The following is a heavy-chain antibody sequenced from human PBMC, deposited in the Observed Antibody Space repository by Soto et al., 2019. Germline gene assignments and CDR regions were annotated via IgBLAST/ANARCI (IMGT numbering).Heavy chain of an antibody. Sequence: QVQLVQSGAEVKKPGSSVKVSCKASGGTFSSYTISWVRQAPGQGLEWMGRIIPILGIANYAQKFQGRVTXXAXKXXSTAYMELSSLRSEDTAVYYCAREGRMRERLPFDPWGQGTLVTVSS. CDR1: GGTFSSYT. J-gene: IGHJ5*02. V-gene: IGHV1-69*08. CDR2: IIPILGIA. D-gene: IGHD1-26*01. CDR3: AREGRMRERLPFDP.